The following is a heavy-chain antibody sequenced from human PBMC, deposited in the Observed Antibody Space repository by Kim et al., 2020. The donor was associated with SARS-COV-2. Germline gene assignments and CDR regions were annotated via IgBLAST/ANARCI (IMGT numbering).Heavy chain of an antibody. CDR1: GYSFTNYW. J-gene: IGHJ6*02. V-gene: IGHV5-51*01. Sequence: GESLKISCKGSGYSFTNYWIVWVRQMPGKGLEWMGIIYPGDSDTRYSPSLQGQVTISADKSISTAYLQWSTLKASDTAMYYCARLDSGGSELYGMDVWGQGTTVTVSS. CDR3: ARLDSGGSELYGMDV. D-gene: IGHD2-15*01. CDR2: IYPGDSDT.